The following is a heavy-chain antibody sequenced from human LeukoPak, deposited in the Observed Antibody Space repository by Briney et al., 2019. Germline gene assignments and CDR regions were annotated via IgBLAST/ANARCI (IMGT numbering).Heavy chain of an antibody. CDR3: ASTLWLPTPYFDY. CDR1: GGSISSSSYY. J-gene: IGHJ4*02. Sequence: PSETLSLTCTVSGGSISSSSYYWGWIRQPPGKGLEWIGSIYYSGSTYYNPSLKSRVTISVDTSKNQFSLKLSSVTAADTAVYYCASTLWLPTPYFDYWGQGSLVTVSS. V-gene: IGHV4-39*07. D-gene: IGHD5-18*01. CDR2: IYYSGST.